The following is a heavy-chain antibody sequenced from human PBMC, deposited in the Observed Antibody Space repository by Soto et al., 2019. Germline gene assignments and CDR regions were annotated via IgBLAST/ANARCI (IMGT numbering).Heavy chain of an antibody. V-gene: IGHV3-23*01. J-gene: IGHJ4*02. Sequence: VGSLRLSCAASGFTFSNSAMTWVRQAPAKGLEWVSTIRDSDSGGSTFYADSVKGRFTISRDDSKNTLYLQMSSLRAEDTAMYYCAKVRVGIDVDFDYWGQGALVTVSS. D-gene: IGHD2-21*01. CDR1: GFTFSNSA. CDR2: IRDSDSGGST. CDR3: AKVRVGIDVDFDY.